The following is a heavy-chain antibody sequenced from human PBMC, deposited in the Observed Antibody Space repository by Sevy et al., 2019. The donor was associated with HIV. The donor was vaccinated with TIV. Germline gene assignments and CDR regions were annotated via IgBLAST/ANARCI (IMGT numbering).Heavy chain of an antibody. CDR3: ARVRTRWQQLVEYYLGMDV. V-gene: IGHV1-18*01. CDR1: GYTFNTYG. D-gene: IGHD6-13*01. Sequence: ASVKVSCKASGYTFNTYGISWVRQAPGQGLEWMGWISSYYGNTNFAQKFQGRVTMTTDTITNTAYMELTSLRSDDTAVYYCARVRTRWQQLVEYYLGMDVWGQGTPVTVSS. CDR2: ISSYYGNT. J-gene: IGHJ6*02.